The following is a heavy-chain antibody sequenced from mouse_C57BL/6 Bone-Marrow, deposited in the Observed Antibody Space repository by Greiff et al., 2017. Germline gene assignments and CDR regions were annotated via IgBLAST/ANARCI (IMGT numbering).Heavy chain of an antibody. J-gene: IGHJ3*01. CDR1: GYTFTSYG. V-gene: IGHV1-81*01. Sequence: VQVKESGAELARPGASVKLSCKASGYTFTSYGISWVKQRTGQGLEWIGEIYPRSGSTYYNEKFKGKATLTADKSSSTAYMELRSLTSEVSAVYFCAREWAYWGQGTMVTVSA. CDR3: AREWAY. CDR2: IYPRSGST. D-gene: IGHD1-3*01.